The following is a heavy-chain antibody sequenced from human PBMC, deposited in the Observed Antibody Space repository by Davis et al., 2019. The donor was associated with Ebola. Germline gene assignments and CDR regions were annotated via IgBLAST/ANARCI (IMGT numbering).Heavy chain of an antibody. D-gene: IGHD4-17*01. V-gene: IGHV4-4*02. CDR2: IYHSGST. J-gene: IGHJ4*02. Sequence: SETLSLTCTVSGGSISSSNWWSWVRQPPGKGLEWIGEIYHSGSTNYNPSLKSRVTISVDTSKNQFSLKLSSVTAADTAVYYCARGSTVTTDYWGQGTLVTVSS. CDR1: GGSISSSNW. CDR3: ARGSTVTTDY.